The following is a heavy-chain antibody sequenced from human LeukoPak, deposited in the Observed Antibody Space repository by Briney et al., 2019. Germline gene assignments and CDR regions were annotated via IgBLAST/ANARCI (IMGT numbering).Heavy chain of an antibody. CDR1: GFTFSTYS. Sequence: GGSLRLSCAASGFTFSTYSMNWARQPPGKGLEWVSYINSGSSTIYYADYVKGRFTISRDNAKNSLFLQMNSLRDEDTAVYYCARGVATIEYWGQGTLVTVSS. CDR2: INSGSSTI. V-gene: IGHV3-48*02. CDR3: ARGVATIEY. D-gene: IGHD5-24*01. J-gene: IGHJ4*02.